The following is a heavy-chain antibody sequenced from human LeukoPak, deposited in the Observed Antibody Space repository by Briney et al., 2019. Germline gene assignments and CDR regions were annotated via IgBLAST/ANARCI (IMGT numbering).Heavy chain of an antibody. V-gene: IGHV4-59*08. Sequence: SETLSLTCTVSGGSISSYYWSWIRQPPGKGLEWIGYIYYSGSTNYNPSLKSRVTISVDTSKNQFSLKLSSVTAADTAVYYCARHSSIAVAVDYWGQGTLVTVSS. J-gene: IGHJ4*02. CDR2: IYYSGST. CDR3: ARHSSIAVAVDY. CDR1: GGSISSYY. D-gene: IGHD6-19*01.